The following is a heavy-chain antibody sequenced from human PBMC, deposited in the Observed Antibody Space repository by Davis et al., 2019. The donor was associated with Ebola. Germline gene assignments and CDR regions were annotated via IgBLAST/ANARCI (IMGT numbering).Heavy chain of an antibody. V-gene: IGHV3-11*06. CDR1: GFTFGAYY. Sequence: PGGSLRLSCTASGFTFGAYYMTWVRQAPGKGPEWISYISSTGTYTDYADSVKGRFTISRDNAQSSLYLQMGSLRVEDTAVYYCARVPSRRVSCYDFWGQGTLVSVSS. CDR3: ARVPSRRVSCYDF. J-gene: IGHJ4*02. D-gene: IGHD2-2*01. CDR2: ISSTGTYT.